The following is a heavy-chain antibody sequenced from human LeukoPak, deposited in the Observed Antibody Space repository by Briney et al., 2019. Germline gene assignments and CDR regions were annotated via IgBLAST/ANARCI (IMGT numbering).Heavy chain of an antibody. Sequence: GGSLTLSCTASGFIFSSYNMNWVRQAPGKGLEWVSYISYSSSTRYYADSVKGRFTISRDNAKNSLYLQINSPRDEDMAVYYCARVGSEWLVNDYWGQGALVTVSS. V-gene: IGHV3-48*02. J-gene: IGHJ4*02. CDR1: GFIFSSYN. CDR2: ISYSSSTR. CDR3: ARVGSEWLVNDY. D-gene: IGHD6-19*01.